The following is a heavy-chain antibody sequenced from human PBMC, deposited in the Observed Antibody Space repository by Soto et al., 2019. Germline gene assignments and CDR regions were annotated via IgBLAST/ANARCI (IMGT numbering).Heavy chain of an antibody. D-gene: IGHD3-9*01. V-gene: IGHV1-3*01. Sequence: GASVKVSCKASGYTFTSYAMHWVRQAPGQRLEWMGWINAGNGNTKYSQKFQGRVTITRDTSASTAYMELSSLRSEDTAVYYCARDSPHPDILTGYIDWGQGTLVTVSS. J-gene: IGHJ4*02. CDR1: GYTFTSYA. CDR3: ARDSPHPDILTGYID. CDR2: INAGNGNT.